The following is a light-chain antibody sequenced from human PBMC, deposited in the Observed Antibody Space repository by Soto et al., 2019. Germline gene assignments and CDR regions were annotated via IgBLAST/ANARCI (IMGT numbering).Light chain of an antibody. V-gene: IGKV3-20*01. CDR1: QSVSNNY. CDR2: GAS. J-gene: IGKJ2*01. Sequence: EIVLTQSPGTLSLSPGERATLSCRASQSVSNNYLAWYQQKPGQAPRLLIYGASNRATGIPDRFSGSGSGTDFTLTISRLEPEDSAVYYCQQYGSSPPYTFGQGTKVDIK. CDR3: QQYGSSPPYT.